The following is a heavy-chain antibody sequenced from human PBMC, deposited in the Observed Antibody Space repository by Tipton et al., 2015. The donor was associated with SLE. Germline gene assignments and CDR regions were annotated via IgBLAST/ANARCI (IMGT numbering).Heavy chain of an antibody. CDR2: IRSSGTNM. V-gene: IGHV3-11*04. J-gene: IGHJ4*02. Sequence: QVQLVQSGGGLVKPGGSLRLSCAASGFTFSDYYMTWIRQAPGKGLEWVSYIRSSGTNMYYVDSVKGRFTISRDNAKSSLYLQMNSLRVEDTAVYYCARFESGYTTSTWYLIDYWGQGTQVTVSS. CDR3: ARFESGYTTSTWYLIDY. CDR1: GFTFSDYY. D-gene: IGHD6-13*01.